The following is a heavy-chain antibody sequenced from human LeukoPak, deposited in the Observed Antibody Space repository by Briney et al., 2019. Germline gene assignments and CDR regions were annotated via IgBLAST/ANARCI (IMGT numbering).Heavy chain of an antibody. J-gene: IGHJ4*02. D-gene: IGHD6-19*01. CDR3: ARALYNRGWYPDYFDS. CDR2: IKRDGSDK. V-gene: IGHV3-7*01. Sequence: RGSLRLSCAASGFTFSSYWMSWVRQAPGKGLEWVANIKRDGSDKYYVGSVEGRFTISRDNAKNSLYLQMSSLRAEDTAIYYCARALYNRGWYPDYFDSWGQGTLVTVSS. CDR1: GFTFSSYW.